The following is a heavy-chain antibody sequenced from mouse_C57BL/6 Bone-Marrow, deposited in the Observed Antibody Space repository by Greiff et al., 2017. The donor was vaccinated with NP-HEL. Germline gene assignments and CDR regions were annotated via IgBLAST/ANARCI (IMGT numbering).Heavy chain of an antibody. V-gene: IGHV5-9*01. D-gene: IGHD1-1*01. CDR1: GFTFSSYT. CDR2: ISGGGGNT. CDR3: ARQGFRITTVVATNFDY. Sequence: EVKLMESGGGLVKPGGSLKLSCAASGFTFSSYTMSWVRQTPEKRLEWVATISGGGGNTYYPDSVKGRFTISRDNAKNTLYLQMSSLRSEDTALYYCARQGFRITTVVATNFDYWGQGTTLTVSS. J-gene: IGHJ2*01.